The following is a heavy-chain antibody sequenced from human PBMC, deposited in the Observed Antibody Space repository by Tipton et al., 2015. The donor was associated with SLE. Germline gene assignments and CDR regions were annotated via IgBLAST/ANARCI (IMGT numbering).Heavy chain of an antibody. CDR3: AREPLDPYSSPILFYYYYYMDV. CDR2: ISSSSSYI. CDR1: GFTFSSYS. D-gene: IGHD6-13*01. V-gene: IGHV3-21*01. Sequence: SLRLSCAASGFTFSSYSMNWVRQAPGKGLEWVSSISSSSSYIYYADSVKGRFTISRDNAKNSLYLQMNSLRAEDTAVYYCAREPLDPYSSPILFYYYYYMDVWGKGTTVTVSS. J-gene: IGHJ6*03.